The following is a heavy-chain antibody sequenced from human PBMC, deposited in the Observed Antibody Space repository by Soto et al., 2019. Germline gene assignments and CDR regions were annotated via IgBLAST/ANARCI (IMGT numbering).Heavy chain of an antibody. D-gene: IGHD6-19*01. CDR1: GYTFTGYG. V-gene: IGHV1-18*01. CDR3: AREVVRVAGTRWFDP. J-gene: IGHJ5*02. Sequence: GASVKVSCKASGYTFTGYGISWVRQAPGQGLEWMGWISAYNGNTNYAQKLQGRVTMTTDTSTSTAYMELRSLRSDDTAVYYCAREVVRVAGTRWFDPWGQGTLVTVSS. CDR2: ISAYNGNT.